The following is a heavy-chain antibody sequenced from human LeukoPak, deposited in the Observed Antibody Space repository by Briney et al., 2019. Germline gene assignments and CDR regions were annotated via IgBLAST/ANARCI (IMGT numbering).Heavy chain of an antibody. J-gene: IGHJ3*02. CDR1: GFTFSSYS. D-gene: IGHD3-22*01. Sequence: PGGSLRLSCAASGFTFSSYSMNWVRQAPGKGLEWVSAISGSGGSTYYADSVKGRFTISRDNSKNTLYLQMNSLRAEDTAVYYCAKVLHSGYSRDAFDIWGQGTMVTVSS. V-gene: IGHV3-23*01. CDR3: AKVLHSGYSRDAFDI. CDR2: ISGSGGST.